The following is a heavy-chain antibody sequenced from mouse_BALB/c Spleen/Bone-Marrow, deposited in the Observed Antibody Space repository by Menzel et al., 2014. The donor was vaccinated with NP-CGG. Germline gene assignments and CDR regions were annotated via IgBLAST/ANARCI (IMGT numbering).Heavy chain of an antibody. CDR1: GHTFTSYW. V-gene: IGHV1-7*01. Sequence: QVQLQQPGAELAKPGASVKMSCKASGHTFTSYWMHWVKQRPGQGLEWIGYTNPSTGYTEYNQKFKDKATLTADKSSSTAYMQLSSLTSEDSAVYYCARYDGYEAYWGQGTLVTVSA. J-gene: IGHJ3*01. D-gene: IGHD2-3*01. CDR3: ARYDGYEAY. CDR2: TNPSTGYT.